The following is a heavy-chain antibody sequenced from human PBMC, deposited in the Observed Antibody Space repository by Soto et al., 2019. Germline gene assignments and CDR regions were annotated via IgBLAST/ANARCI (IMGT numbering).Heavy chain of an antibody. J-gene: IGHJ5*02. CDR1: GFTFSSYN. CDR3: ARAPPIIGWFDP. V-gene: IGHV3-48*01. CDR2: FSSSSNTV. Sequence: EVQLVESGGGLVQPGGSLRLSCAASGFTFSSYNMNWVRQAPGKGLEWVSYFSSSSNTVYYADFVKGRFTISRDNAKNSLYLQMNSLRAEDTAVYDCARAPPIIGWFDPWGQGTLVTVSS. D-gene: IGHD3-16*02.